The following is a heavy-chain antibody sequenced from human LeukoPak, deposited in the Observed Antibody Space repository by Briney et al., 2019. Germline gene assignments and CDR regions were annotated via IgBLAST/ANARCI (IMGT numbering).Heavy chain of an antibody. CDR2: ISSGSSYI. V-gene: IGHV3-21*01. D-gene: IGHD4/OR15-4a*01. Sequence: GGSLRLSCAASGFTFSSYNMNWVRQAPGKGLEWVSSISSGSSYIYYADSVKGRFTISRDNAKNSLYLQMNNLRAEDTALYYCARYGGNAFDVWGQGTMVTVSS. CDR1: GFTFSSYN. J-gene: IGHJ3*01. CDR3: ARYGGNAFDV.